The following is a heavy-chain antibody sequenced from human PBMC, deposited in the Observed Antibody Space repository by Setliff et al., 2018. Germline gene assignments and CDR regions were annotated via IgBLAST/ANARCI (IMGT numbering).Heavy chain of an antibody. CDR1: GGSFSDYW. D-gene: IGHD4-17*01. J-gene: IGHJ2*01. CDR2: VHHSGST. CDR3: ARGTKTMVINYWYFDV. Sequence: SETLSLTCAVYGGSFSDYWWSWIRQLPGKGLEWIAEVHHSGSTNFHPSLKSRVAISVDPSKNQFYLNLRSVTAADTAVYFCARGTKTMVINYWYFDVWGRGTPVTVSS. V-gene: IGHV4-34*01.